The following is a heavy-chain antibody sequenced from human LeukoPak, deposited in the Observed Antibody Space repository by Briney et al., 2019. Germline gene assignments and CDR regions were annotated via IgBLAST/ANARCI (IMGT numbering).Heavy chain of an antibody. CDR2: IGGGGSSK. V-gene: IGHV3-23*01. J-gene: IGHJ4*02. D-gene: IGHD4-17*01. CDR3: AKDGPADGTVTTRGPFDY. CDR1: GFTFNSYA. Sequence: AGSLRCYCAAYGFTFNSYAMSWVRQAPGKGLEWVSAIGGGGSSKYYEDSGKGRFTSSRDNSKNTLYLQMNNMRAEDMAAYYCAKDGPADGTVTTRGPFDYWGQGTLVTVSS.